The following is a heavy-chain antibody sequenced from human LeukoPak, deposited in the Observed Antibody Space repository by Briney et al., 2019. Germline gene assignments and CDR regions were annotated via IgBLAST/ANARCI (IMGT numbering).Heavy chain of an antibody. CDR2: IYSSGAT. V-gene: IGHV4-39*07. CDR1: GGSISSSNYY. J-gene: IGHJ4*02. D-gene: IGHD1-26*01. CDR3: ARRGSGWELLQLHSYYFDY. Sequence: SETLSLTCTVSGGSISSSNYYWGWLRQPPGKGLEWIGSIYSSGATYYNPSLKSRVTISFDTSKNQFSLQLSSVTAADTAVYYCARRGSGWELLQLHSYYFDYWGQGTLVTVSS.